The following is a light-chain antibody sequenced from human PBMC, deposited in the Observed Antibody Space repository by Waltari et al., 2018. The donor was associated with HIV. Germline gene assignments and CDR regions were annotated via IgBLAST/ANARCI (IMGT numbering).Light chain of an antibody. CDR1: ALPNKH. CDR3: YSTDSSGYPL. CDR2: EDS. J-gene: IGLJ2*01. V-gene: IGLV3-10*01. Sequence: SYELTQPPSVSVSPGQAARITCSGDALPNKHAYWYQQKSGQAPVLVIYEDSERPSGIPERFSGSSSGTMATLTISGAQVEDEADYYCYSTDSSGYPLFGGGTKLTVL.